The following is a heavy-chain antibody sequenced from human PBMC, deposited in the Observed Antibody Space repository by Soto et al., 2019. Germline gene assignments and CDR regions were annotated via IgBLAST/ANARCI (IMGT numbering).Heavy chain of an antibody. CDR3: ASVVVVPAAPNNWFDP. CDR2: IIPIFGTA. Sequence: SVKVSCKASGGTFSSYAISWVRQAPGQGLEWMGGIIPIFGTANYAQKFQGRVTITADESTSTAYMELSSLRSEDTAVYYCASVVVVPAAPNNWFDPWGQGTLVTV. D-gene: IGHD2-2*01. J-gene: IGHJ5*02. V-gene: IGHV1-69*13. CDR1: GGTFSSYA.